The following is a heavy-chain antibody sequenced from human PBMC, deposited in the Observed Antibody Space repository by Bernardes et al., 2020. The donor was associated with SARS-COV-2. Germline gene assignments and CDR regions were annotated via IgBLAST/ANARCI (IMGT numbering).Heavy chain of an antibody. CDR3: ARGGGIDFWSGYYSTHYYYYYMDV. D-gene: IGHD3-3*01. J-gene: IGHJ6*03. Sequence: SETLSLTCAVYGGSFSGYSWSWIRQPPGKGLEWIGEINHSGSPNYNPSLKSRVTISVDTSKNQFSLKLSSVTAADTAVYYCARGGGIDFWSGYYSTHYYYYYMDVWGKGTTVTVSS. V-gene: IGHV4-34*01. CDR2: INHSGSP. CDR1: GGSFSGYS.